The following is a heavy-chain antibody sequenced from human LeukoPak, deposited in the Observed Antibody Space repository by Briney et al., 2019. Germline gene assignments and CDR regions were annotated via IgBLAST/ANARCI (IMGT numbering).Heavy chain of an antibody. J-gene: IGHJ4*02. V-gene: IGHV3-30-3*01. Sequence: SGGSLRLSCAASGFTFSSYAMHWVRQAPGKGLEWVAVISYDGSNKYYADSVKGRFTISRDNSKNTLYLQMNSLRAEDTAVYYCARVGIAAAGTGDYWGQGTLVAVSS. CDR3: ARVGIAAAGTGDY. CDR2: ISYDGSNK. CDR1: GFTFSSYA. D-gene: IGHD6-13*01.